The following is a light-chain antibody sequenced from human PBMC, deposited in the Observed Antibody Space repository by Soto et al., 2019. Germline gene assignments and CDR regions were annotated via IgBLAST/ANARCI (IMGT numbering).Light chain of an antibody. CDR2: EVS. V-gene: IGLV2-8*01. Sequence: QSALTQPPPPPGPLGQQLTSPSTGTSIDVGGYNYVSWYQQHPGKAPKLMIYEVSKRPSGVPDRFSGSKSGNTASLTVSRLQAEDEADYYSSSYASSNNLVFGGGTKLTVL. J-gene: IGLJ2*01. CDR1: SIDVGGYNY. CDR3: SSYASSNNLV.